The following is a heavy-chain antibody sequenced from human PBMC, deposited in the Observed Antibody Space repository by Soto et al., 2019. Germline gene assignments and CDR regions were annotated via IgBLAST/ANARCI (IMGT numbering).Heavy chain of an antibody. CDR3: ARAMGDWGTYYYYNVLDV. CDR1: DRSMGGSTFSCF. D-gene: IGHD3-16*01. Sequence: ENLGPTSPVADRSMGGSTFSCFWRRIRQSPGKGLERIGSIYSSAATNYNPSSESRLSISVDSSKNQVSLNLWSVTAADSAVYYCARAMGDWGTYYYYNVLDVWGPGTTFTVSS. V-gene: IGHV4-61*01. J-gene: IGHJ6*02. CDR2: IYSSAAT.